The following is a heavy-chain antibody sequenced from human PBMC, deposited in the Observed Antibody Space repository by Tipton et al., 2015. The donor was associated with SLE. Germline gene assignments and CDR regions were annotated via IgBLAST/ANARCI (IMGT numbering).Heavy chain of an antibody. CDR3: ARDFQTIFGVVIIRYFDY. Sequence: LRLSCAVYGGSFSGYYWSWIRQPPGKGLEWIGEINHSGSTNYNPSLKIRVTISVDTYKNQFSLKLSSVTAADTAVYYCARDFQTIFGVVIIRYFDYWGQGTLVTVSS. V-gene: IGHV4-34*01. CDR2: INHSGST. D-gene: IGHD3-3*01. CDR1: GGSFSGYY. J-gene: IGHJ4*02.